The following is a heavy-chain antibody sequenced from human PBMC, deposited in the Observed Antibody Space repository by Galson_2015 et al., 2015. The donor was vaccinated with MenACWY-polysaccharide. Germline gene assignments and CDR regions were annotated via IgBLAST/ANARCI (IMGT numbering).Heavy chain of an antibody. Sequence: SLRLSCAASGFTFSSYGMHWVRQAPGKGLEYVSAINSNGGSTYYGDSVKGRFTISRDNSKNTLYLQMGSLRAEDMAVYYCARGGCSSTSCYPDTYFDYWGQGTLVTVSS. CDR3: ARGGCSSTSCYPDTYFDY. CDR1: GFTFSSYG. J-gene: IGHJ4*02. CDR2: INSNGGST. D-gene: IGHD2-2*01. V-gene: IGHV3-64*02.